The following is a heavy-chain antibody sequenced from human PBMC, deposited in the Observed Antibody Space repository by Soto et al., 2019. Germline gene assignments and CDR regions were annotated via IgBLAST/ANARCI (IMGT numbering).Heavy chain of an antibody. D-gene: IGHD3-16*01. CDR2: INPNSGGT. CDR3: ARSLGVTPRDAFDI. Sequence: ASVKVSCKASGYTFTGYYMHWVRQAPGQGLEWMGWINPNSGGTNYAQKFQGWVTMTRDTPISTAYMELSRLRSDDTAVYYCARSLGVTPRDAFDIWGPGTIVTVS. J-gene: IGHJ3*02. V-gene: IGHV1-2*04. CDR1: GYTFTGYY.